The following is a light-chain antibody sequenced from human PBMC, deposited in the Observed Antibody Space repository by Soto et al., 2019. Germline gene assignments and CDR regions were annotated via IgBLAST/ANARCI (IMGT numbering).Light chain of an antibody. J-gene: IGKJ4*01. CDR1: QDISSY. Sequence: DIQLTQSPSFLSPSVGDRVTITCRASQDISSYLAWYQQKPGKAPKLLIYAASFLQTGVPSRFSGSGSGTEFTLTISSLQPEDFATSYCQQLNSYPLTFGGGTNVEIK. CDR3: QQLNSYPLT. CDR2: AAS. V-gene: IGKV1-9*01.